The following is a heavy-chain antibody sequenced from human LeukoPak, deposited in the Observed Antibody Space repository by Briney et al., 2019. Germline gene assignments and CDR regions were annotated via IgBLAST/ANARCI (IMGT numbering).Heavy chain of an antibody. CDR2: ISTSSSYI. CDR1: GFTFNRYN. D-gene: IGHD3-10*01. CDR3: ARDLRKWFGESSRYYYYMDV. J-gene: IGHJ6*03. V-gene: IGHV3-21*01. Sequence: GGSLRLSCAASGFTFNRYNMNWVRRAPGKGLEWVSSISTSSSYIYYADSVRGRFTISRDNAKNSLYLQMNSLRAEDTAVYYCARDLRKWFGESSRYYYYMDVWGKGTTVTVSS.